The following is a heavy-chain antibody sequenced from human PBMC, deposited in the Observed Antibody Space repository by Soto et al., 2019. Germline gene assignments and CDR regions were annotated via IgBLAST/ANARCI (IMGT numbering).Heavy chain of an antibody. CDR1: GGSINTYY. V-gene: IGHV4-59*01. J-gene: IGHJ5*02. CDR2: IHHSGST. CDR3: VASLAASGLNWLDP. D-gene: IGHD6-13*01. Sequence: SETLSLTCAVSGGSINTYYWSWVRQPPGKGLEWIGNIHHSGSTNYNPSLNSRVTISIDTSKNKLSLWLNSVTAADTAVYYCVASLAASGLNWLDPWGRGTLVTVSS.